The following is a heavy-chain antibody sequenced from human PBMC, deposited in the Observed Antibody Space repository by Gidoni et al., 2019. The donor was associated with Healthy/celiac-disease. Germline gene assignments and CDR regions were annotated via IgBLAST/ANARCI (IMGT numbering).Heavy chain of an antibody. V-gene: IGHV3-30*18. CDR1: GFTFSSYG. D-gene: IGHD3-16*01. J-gene: IGHJ4*02. CDR2: ISYDGSKK. Sequence: QVQLVESGGGVVQPGRSLRLSCAASGFTFSSYGMHWVRQAPGKGLGWGAVISYDGSKKYYADSVKGRFTISRDNYKNTLYLQMNSLRAEDTAVYYCAKDGGGGWYYFDYWGQGTLVTVSS. CDR3: AKDGGGGWYYFDY.